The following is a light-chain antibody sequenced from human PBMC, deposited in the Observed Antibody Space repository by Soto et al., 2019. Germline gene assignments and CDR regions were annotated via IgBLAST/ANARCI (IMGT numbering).Light chain of an antibody. J-gene: IGKJ1*01. CDR2: GAS. CDR3: QQYGPTST. V-gene: IGKV3-15*01. Sequence: EIVLTQSPATLSVSLGDSATLSCRASQSVSLSLAWYQMRPGQPPRLLIYGASTRATDIPARFSGSGSGTDFTLTISSLQSEDFAVYYCQQYGPTSTFGQGTKVDIK. CDR1: QSVSLS.